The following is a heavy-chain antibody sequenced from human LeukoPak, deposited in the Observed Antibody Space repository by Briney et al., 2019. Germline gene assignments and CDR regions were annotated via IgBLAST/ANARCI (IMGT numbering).Heavy chain of an antibody. Sequence: GRSLRLSCAVSGFTFSRYAMSWVRQAPGTGLEWVGSLTDSGDATYYADSVKGRLTISRDNSNSTLYLHISGLRDEDTAVYYCARGYSHNSGGWLDPWGQGTLVTVSS. CDR3: ARGYSHNSGGWLDP. V-gene: IGHV3-23*01. CDR1: GFTFSRYA. CDR2: LTDSGDAT. D-gene: IGHD5-12*01. J-gene: IGHJ5*02.